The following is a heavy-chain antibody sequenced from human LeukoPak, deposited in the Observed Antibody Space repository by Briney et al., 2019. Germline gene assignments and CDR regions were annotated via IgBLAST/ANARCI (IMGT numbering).Heavy chain of an antibody. CDR1: GGSISIYY. Sequence: SETLSLTCTVSGGSISIYYWNWIRQPAGKGLEWIGRIYTNENTFFNPSLKSRVTMSVDTSKNPFSLQLTSVTAADAAVYYCARSSDSSGYYGGGIIDYWGQGTLVTVSS. V-gene: IGHV4-4*07. D-gene: IGHD6-19*01. CDR3: ARSSDSSGYYGGGIIDY. CDR2: IYTNENT. J-gene: IGHJ4*02.